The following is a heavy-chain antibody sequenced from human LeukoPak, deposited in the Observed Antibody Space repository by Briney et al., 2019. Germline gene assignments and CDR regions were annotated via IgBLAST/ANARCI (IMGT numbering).Heavy chain of an antibody. Sequence: PSETLSLTCAVYGGSFSGYYWSWIRQPPGKGLEWIGEINHSGSTNYNPSLKSRVTILVDTSNNQFSLKLHSVTAADTAVYYCARGFPSSSRWFDPWGQGTLVTVSS. CDR3: ARGFPSSSRWFDP. D-gene: IGHD6-6*01. J-gene: IGHJ5*02. V-gene: IGHV4-34*01. CDR2: INHSGST. CDR1: GGSFSGYY.